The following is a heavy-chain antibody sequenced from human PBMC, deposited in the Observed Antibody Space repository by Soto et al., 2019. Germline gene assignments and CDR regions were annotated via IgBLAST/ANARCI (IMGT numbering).Heavy chain of an antibody. CDR3: ARDLPRTDSYFDP. Sequence: ASVKVSCKASGYTFTSYDINWVRQATGQGLEWMGWMNPNSGNTGYAQKFQGRVTMTTNASISTAYMELSSLRSEDTAVYYCARDLPRTDSYFDPWGQGTLVTVSS. J-gene: IGHJ5*02. CDR1: GYTFTSYD. D-gene: IGHD5-18*01. CDR2: MNPNSGNT. V-gene: IGHV1-8*01.